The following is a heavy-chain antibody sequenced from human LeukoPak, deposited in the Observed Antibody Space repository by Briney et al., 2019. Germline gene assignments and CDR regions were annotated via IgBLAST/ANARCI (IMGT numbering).Heavy chain of an antibody. CDR3: ARLKCSSTSCFYYYYMDG. D-gene: IGHD2-2*01. V-gene: IGHV4-34*01. CDR2: INLSGST. Sequence: SETLSLTCAVSGGSFSGYYWSWIRQPPRKGLEWIGEINLSGSTNYNPSLKSRVTISVDTSKNQFSLKLRSVTAADTAVYHCARLKCSSTSCFYYYYMDGWRKATTVSISS. J-gene: IGHJ6*03. CDR1: GGSFSGYY.